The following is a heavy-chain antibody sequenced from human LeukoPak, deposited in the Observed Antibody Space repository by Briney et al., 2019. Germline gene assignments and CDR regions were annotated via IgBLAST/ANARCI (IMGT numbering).Heavy chain of an antibody. J-gene: IGHJ3*02. V-gene: IGHV3-23*01. CDR1: GFTLSSYA. D-gene: IGHD3-3*01. CDR3: AKGKVRLVAHDAFDI. Sequence: GGSLRLSCAASGFTLSSYAMSWVRQAPGKGLEWDSAISGSGGSTYYADSVKGRFTISRDNSKNTLYLQMNSLRAEDTAVYYCAKGKVRLVAHDAFDIWGQGTMVTVSS. CDR2: ISGSGGST.